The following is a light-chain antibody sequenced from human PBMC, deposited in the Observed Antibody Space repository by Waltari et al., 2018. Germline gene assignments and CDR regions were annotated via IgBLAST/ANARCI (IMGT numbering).Light chain of an antibody. Sequence: DIQMTQSPSSLSASVGDRVTITCRASQNIFNYLYWYHQKPGKAPNLLISSASILQSGVPYRFGGSGCGTDFALTITGLQPEDFGTYYCQQTDSAPITFGRGTKVDIK. CDR2: SAS. J-gene: IGKJ1*01. CDR3: QQTDSAPIT. V-gene: IGKV1-39*01. CDR1: QNIFNY.